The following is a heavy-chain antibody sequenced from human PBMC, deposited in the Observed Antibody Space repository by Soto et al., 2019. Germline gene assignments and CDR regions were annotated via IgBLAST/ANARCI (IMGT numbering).Heavy chain of an antibody. Sequence: EVQLLESGGGLVQPGGSLRLSCAASGFIFSNYAMSWVRQAPGKGLEWVSAISGSGDSTFYADSVKGRFTISRDNSKHTLYLQMHSLRAEDTAISYCAKDLVGPTAYWGQGTLVTVSS. V-gene: IGHV3-23*01. CDR2: ISGSGDST. CDR3: AKDLVGPTAY. D-gene: IGHD1-26*01. CDR1: GFIFSNYA. J-gene: IGHJ4*02.